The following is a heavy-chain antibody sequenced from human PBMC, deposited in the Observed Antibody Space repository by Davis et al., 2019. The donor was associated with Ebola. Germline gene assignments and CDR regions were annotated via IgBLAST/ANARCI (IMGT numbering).Heavy chain of an antibody. Sequence: SETLSLTCTVSGGSISSYYWSWIRQPPGKGLEWIGYIYYSGSTNYNPSLKSRVTLSVPTSENKFSLKLSSVTAADTAVYYCARQESQLHRYYFDSWGQGTLVTVSS. CDR3: ARQESQLHRYYFDS. V-gene: IGHV4-59*08. CDR1: GGSISSYY. CDR2: IYYSGST. J-gene: IGHJ4*02. D-gene: IGHD4-23*01.